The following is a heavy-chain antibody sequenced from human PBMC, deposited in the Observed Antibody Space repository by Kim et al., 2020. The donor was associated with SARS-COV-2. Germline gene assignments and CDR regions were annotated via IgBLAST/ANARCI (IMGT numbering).Heavy chain of an antibody. CDR3: ARHFITMVRGVIKPNWFDP. CDR2: IDPSDSYT. J-gene: IGHJ5*02. V-gene: IGHV5-10-1*01. CDR1: GYSFTSYW. D-gene: IGHD3-10*01. Sequence: GESLKISCKGSGYSFTSYWISWVRQMPGKGLEWMGRIDPSDSYTNYSPSFQGHVTISADKSISTAYLQWSSLKASDTAMYYCARHFITMVRGVIKPNWFDPWGQGTLVTVSS.